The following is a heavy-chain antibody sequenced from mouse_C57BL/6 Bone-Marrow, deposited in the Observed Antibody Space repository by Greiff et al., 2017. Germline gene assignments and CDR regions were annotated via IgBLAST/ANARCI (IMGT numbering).Heavy chain of an antibody. CDR2: IDPNSGGT. CDR3: ACMGFAY. V-gene: IGHV1-72*01. Sequence: VQLQQSGAELVKPGASVKLSCKASGYTFTSYWMHWVKQRPGRGLEWIGWIDPNSGGTKYNEKFKGKGTLTADKPSSTAYMQLSSLTSEDSSVYYCACMGFAYWGQGTLVTVSA. CDR1: GYTFTSYW. J-gene: IGHJ3*01.